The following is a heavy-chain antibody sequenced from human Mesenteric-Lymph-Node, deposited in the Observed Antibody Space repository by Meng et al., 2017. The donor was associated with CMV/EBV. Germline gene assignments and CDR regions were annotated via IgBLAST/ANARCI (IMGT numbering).Heavy chain of an antibody. CDR2: ISGSGGST. V-gene: IGHV3-23*01. D-gene: IGHD2-2*01. J-gene: IGHJ6*02. Sequence: GESLKISCAASGFTFSSYAMSWVRQAPGKGLEWVSAISGSGGSTYYADSVKGRFTISRDNSKNTLYLQMNSLRAEDTAVYYCAKGVVPAARGYYYYGMDVWGQGTTVTVSS. CDR3: AKGVVPAARGYYYYGMDV. CDR1: GFTFSSYA.